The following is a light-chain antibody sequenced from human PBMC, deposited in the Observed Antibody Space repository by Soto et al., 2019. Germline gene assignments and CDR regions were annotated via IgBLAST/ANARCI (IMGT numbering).Light chain of an antibody. V-gene: IGKV3-11*01. CDR2: DAS. Sequence: EVVLTQSPATLSLSPGERATLSCRASQSVSNYLAWYQQKPGQAPRLLIYDASSRATGIPDRFSGSGSGTDLTLTISSLEPEDFAVYYCQQRSSWPPITFGQGTRLEIK. J-gene: IGKJ5*01. CDR3: QQRSSWPPIT. CDR1: QSVSNY.